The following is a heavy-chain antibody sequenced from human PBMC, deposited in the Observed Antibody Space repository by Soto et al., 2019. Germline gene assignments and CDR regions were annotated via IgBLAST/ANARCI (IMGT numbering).Heavy chain of an antibody. CDR2: VYKNGNT. J-gene: IGHJ6*02. CDR1: GGSISDGPYS. CDR3: AREEQYGTYGLDI. Sequence: TSETLSLTCTVSGGSISDGPYSWSWIRQTPGKGLEWIGYVYKNGNTYFNPSLQSRVTMSVDTSNNQFSLKLGSVTAADTAVYYCAREEQYGTYGLDIWGQGATVTVSS. V-gene: IGHV4-30-2*01. D-gene: IGHD4-4*01.